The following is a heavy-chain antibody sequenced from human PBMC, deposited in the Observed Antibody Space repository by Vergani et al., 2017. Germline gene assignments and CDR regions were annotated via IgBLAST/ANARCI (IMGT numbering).Heavy chain of an antibody. Sequence: EVQLVESGGGLVQPGRSLRLSCTASGFTFGDYAMSWFRQAPGKGLEWVGFIRSKAYGGTTEYAASVKGRFTISRDDSKNTLYLQMNSLKTEDTAVYYCTTVVRGLSWNYYYYYMDVWGKGTTVTVSS. CDR1: GFTFGDYA. D-gene: IGHD3-10*01. CDR2: IRSKAYGGTT. J-gene: IGHJ6*03. V-gene: IGHV3-49*03. CDR3: TTVVRGLSWNYYYYYMDV.